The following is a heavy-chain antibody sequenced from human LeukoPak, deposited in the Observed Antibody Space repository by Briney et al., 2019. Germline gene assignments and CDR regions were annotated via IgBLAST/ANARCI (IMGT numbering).Heavy chain of an antibody. V-gene: IGHV5-51*01. D-gene: IGHD4-17*01. Sequence: GESLKISCKGFEYNFTSHWIGWVRQMPGKGLEWMGIIYPGDFDTRYSPSSQGQVTISADKSTSTAYLQWSSLKASDTAIYYCARLGDLYGDYGIHDYWGQGTLVTVSS. J-gene: IGHJ4*02. CDR1: EYNFTSHW. CDR3: ARLGDLYGDYGIHDY. CDR2: IYPGDFDT.